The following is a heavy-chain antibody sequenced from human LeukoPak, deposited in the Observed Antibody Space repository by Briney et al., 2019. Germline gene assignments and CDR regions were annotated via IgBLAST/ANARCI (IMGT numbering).Heavy chain of an antibody. Sequence: GGSLRLSCAVSGFTFSTYGMHWVRQAPGKGLEWVAFIRYDGSSTYYADSVKGRFTISRDNSKNTLYLQMNSLRAGDTAVYYCAKVLSYGDYRGFDIWGQGTMVTVSS. D-gene: IGHD4-17*01. CDR1: GFTFSTYG. CDR3: AKVLSYGDYRGFDI. J-gene: IGHJ3*02. V-gene: IGHV3-30*02. CDR2: IRYDGSST.